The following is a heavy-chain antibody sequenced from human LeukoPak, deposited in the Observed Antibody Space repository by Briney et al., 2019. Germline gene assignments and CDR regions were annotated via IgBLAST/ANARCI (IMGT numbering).Heavy chain of an antibody. CDR2: IIPIFGTA. Sequence: GASVKVSCKASGGTFSSYAISWVRQAPGQGLEWMGGIIPIFGTANYAQKFQGRVTITTDESTSTAYMELSSLRSEDTAVYYCARESSYSSGWYVLDYWGQGTLVTVSS. V-gene: IGHV1-69*05. D-gene: IGHD6-19*01. CDR1: GGTFSSYA. J-gene: IGHJ4*02. CDR3: ARESSYSSGWYVLDY.